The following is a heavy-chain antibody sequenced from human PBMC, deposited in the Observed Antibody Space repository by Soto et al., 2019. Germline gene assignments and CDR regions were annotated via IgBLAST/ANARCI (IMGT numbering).Heavy chain of an antibody. J-gene: IGHJ4*02. D-gene: IGHD5-18*01. CDR3: ARENSVQAWLHHFDH. CDR1: GFSFSSFA. CDR2: ISDDGASI. Sequence: PGGSLRLSCEASGFSFSSFAMNWVRQAPGRGREWVSYISDDGASIYYADSLKGRFTISRDNAKNSLSLQMNNLRAEDTAVYYCARENSVQAWLHHFDHWGLGTLVTVSS. V-gene: IGHV3-48*03.